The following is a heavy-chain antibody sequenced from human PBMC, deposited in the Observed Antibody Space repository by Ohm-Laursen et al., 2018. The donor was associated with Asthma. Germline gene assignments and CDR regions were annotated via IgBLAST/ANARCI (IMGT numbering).Heavy chain of an antibody. CDR1: GFTFSNYG. D-gene: IGHD3-3*01. J-gene: IGHJ4*02. CDR2: GGSYYDGGLK. Sequence: SLRLSCSATGFTFSNYGMHWVHQAPGKGLEWVAVGGSYYDGGLKYYADSVNGRFTVSRDDSKNTLYLQMNSLRPDDTAVYYCARDVMEWYLPAFDFWGQGTLVTVSS. CDR3: ARDVMEWYLPAFDF. V-gene: IGHV3-30*19.